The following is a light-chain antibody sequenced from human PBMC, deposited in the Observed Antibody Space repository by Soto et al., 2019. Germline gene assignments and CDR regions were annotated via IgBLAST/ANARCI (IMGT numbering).Light chain of an antibody. CDR2: GAS. V-gene: IGKV3D-20*02. CDR3: QQRSGWLT. Sequence: VVLTQSPGTLSFSPGERATLSCMASESVRSSYLAWYQQKPGQAPRILIYGASTRATGTPDRLSGSGSGTDFTLTISNIEAEDFAVYYCQQRSGWLTFGGGTKVDIK. J-gene: IGKJ4*01. CDR1: ESVRSSY.